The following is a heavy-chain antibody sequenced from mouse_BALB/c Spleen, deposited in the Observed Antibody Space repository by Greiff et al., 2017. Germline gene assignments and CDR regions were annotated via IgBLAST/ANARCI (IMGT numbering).Heavy chain of an antibody. J-gene: IGHJ3*01. V-gene: IGHV5-6-5*01. CDR2: ISSGGST. CDR3: ARGRNGNYVGFAY. Sequence: DVMLVESGGGLVKPGGSLKLSCAASGFTFSSYAMSWVRQTPEKRLEWVASISSGGSTYYPDSVKGRFTISRDNARNILYLQMSSLRSEDTAMYYCARGRNGNYVGFAYWGQGTLVTVSA. D-gene: IGHD2-1*01. CDR1: GFTFSSYA.